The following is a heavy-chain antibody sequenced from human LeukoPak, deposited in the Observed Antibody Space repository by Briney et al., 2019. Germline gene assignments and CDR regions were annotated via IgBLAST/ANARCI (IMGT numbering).Heavy chain of an antibody. J-gene: IGHJ6*03. CDR1: GFTFSSFW. CDR3: ARDATSLYYYYMDV. CDR2: ISGSGGNT. V-gene: IGHV3-23*01. D-gene: IGHD5-12*01. Sequence: HPGGSLRLSCAASGFTFSSFWMSWVRQAPGKGLEWVSTISGSGGNTYDADSVKGRFTISRDNSKNTLYLQMNSLRAEDTALYYCARDATSLYYYYMDVWGKGTTVTVSS.